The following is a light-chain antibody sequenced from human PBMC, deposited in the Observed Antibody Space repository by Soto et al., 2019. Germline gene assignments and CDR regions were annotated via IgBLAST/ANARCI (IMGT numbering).Light chain of an antibody. Sequence: QLVLTQSPSASASLGASVKLTCTLSSGHSSYAIAWHQQHPEKGPRYLMKVNSDGSHSKGDGIPDRFSGSSSGAERYLTISSLQSEDEADYYCQTWGTGIHVLFGGGTKLTVL. J-gene: IGLJ2*01. CDR2: VNSDGSH. CDR1: SGHSSYA. V-gene: IGLV4-69*01. CDR3: QTWGTGIHVL.